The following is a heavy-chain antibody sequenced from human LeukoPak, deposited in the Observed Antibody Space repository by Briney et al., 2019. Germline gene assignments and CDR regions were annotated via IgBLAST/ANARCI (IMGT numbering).Heavy chain of an antibody. CDR1: GVTFSDAW. J-gene: IGHJ5*02. D-gene: IGHD3-10*01. Sequence: GGALRLSCAASGVTFSDAWVNWGRQAPGKGPEWVGHIKARRAVGTTEYAAPVGRRHSLSRHDSRSDLYLHMRTLNTEDTALYHCARGHYGPWG. CDR3: ARGHYGP. V-gene: IGHV3-15*07. CDR2: IKARRAVGTT.